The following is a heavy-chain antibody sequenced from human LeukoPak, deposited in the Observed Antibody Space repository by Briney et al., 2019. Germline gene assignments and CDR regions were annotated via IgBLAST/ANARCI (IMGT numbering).Heavy chain of an antibody. D-gene: IGHD3-22*01. J-gene: IGHJ4*02. V-gene: IGHV3-21*01. CDR2: ISSSSSYI. Sequence: TGGSLRLSCAASGFTFSSYSMNWVRQAPGKGLEWVSSISSSSSYIYYADSVKGRFTISRDNAKNSLYLQMNSLRAEDTAVYYCARAGGYYYDSSGYPFDYWGQGTLVTVSS. CDR1: GFTFSSYS. CDR3: ARAGGYYYDSSGYPFDY.